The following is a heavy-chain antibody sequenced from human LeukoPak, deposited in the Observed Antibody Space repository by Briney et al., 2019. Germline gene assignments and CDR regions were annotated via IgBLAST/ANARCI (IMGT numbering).Heavy chain of an antibody. CDR3: ARRAVDNSYYYYMDV. J-gene: IGHJ6*03. CDR2: INPSGGST. Sequence: GASVKVSCKASGYTFTSYYMHWVRQAPGQGLEWMAIINPSGGSTSYAQKFQGRVTITRNTSISTAYMEVSSLRYEDTAVYYCARRAVDNSYYYYMDVWGKGTTVTVSS. D-gene: IGHD6-19*01. V-gene: IGHV1-46*01. CDR1: GYTFTSYY.